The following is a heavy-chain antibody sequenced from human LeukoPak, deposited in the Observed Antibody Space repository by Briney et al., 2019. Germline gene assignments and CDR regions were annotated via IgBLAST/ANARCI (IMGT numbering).Heavy chain of an antibody. CDR2: IRSKANSYVT. CDR3: TTILWFGEYTLDY. CDR1: GFTFSGST. D-gene: IGHD3-10*01. V-gene: IGHV3-73*01. J-gene: IGHJ4*02. Sequence: GGSLRLSCATSGFTFSGSTIHWVRQAPGKGLEWIGHIRSKANSYVTIYGASVKGRFTISRDDSKNTAYLHMNSLKTEDTAVYYCTTILWFGEYTLDYWGQGTLVTVSS.